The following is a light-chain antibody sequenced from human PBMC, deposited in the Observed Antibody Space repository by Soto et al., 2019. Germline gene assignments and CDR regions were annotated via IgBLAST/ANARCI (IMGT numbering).Light chain of an antibody. CDR1: SIGSKS. J-gene: IGLJ2*01. CDR2: YDS. V-gene: IGLV3-21*01. Sequence: SYELTQPPSVSVAPGKTATITCGGTSIGSKSVHWYPQMPGQAPVLVISYDSDRPSGIPERFSGSNSGNTATLTISRVEPGEEADYYCQVWETSSGHQAIFGAGTKVTVL. CDR3: QVWETSSGHQAI.